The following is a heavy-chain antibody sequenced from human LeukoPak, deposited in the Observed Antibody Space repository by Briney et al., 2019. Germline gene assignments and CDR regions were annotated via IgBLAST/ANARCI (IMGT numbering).Heavy chain of an antibody. Sequence: NSSETLSLTCTVSGGSISSYYWSWIRQPPGKGLEWLGYIYYSGSTNYNPSLKSRVTISVDTSKNQFSLKLSSVTAAATAVYYCARDQGGYLISGAFDIWGQGTMVTVSS. J-gene: IGHJ3*02. CDR1: GGSISSYY. CDR3: ARDQGGYLISGAFDI. D-gene: IGHD3-16*01. V-gene: IGHV4-59*01. CDR2: IYYSGST.